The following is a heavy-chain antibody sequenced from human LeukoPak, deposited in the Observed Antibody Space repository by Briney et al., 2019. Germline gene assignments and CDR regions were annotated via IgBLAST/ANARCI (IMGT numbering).Heavy chain of an antibody. D-gene: IGHD2-15*01. Sequence: SETLSLTCTVSGGSISSGSYYWSWIRQPAGKGLEWIGRIYTSGSTNYNPSLKSRVTISVDTSKNQFSLKLSSVTAADTAVYYCARCSGEYYYYGMDVWGQGTTVTVSS. CDR3: ARCSGEYYYYGMDV. CDR1: GGSISSGSYY. V-gene: IGHV4-61*02. J-gene: IGHJ6*02. CDR2: IYTSGST.